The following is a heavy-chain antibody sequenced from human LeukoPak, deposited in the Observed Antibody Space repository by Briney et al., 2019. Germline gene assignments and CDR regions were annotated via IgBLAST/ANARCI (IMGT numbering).Heavy chain of an antibody. Sequence: GGSLRLSGAASGFTFISHAMNWVRQPPGKGLDWASSIVKSGDGAIYADSVKGRFTVSRDNSNNTLYLQMNSLRREDTAVYYCARRGGTSGWGAFDIWGQGTMVTVSS. CDR3: ARRGGTSGWGAFDI. V-gene: IGHV3-23*01. CDR2: IVKSGDGA. D-gene: IGHD2-2*01. CDR1: GFTFISHA. J-gene: IGHJ3*02.